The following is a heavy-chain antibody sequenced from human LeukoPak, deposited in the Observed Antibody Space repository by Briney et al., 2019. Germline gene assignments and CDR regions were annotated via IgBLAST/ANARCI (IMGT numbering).Heavy chain of an antibody. D-gene: IGHD6-13*01. CDR3: ARSGVGGVSSWSTNAFDI. Sequence: SETLSLTCTVSGGSISSYYWSWIRQPPGEGLEWIGYIYYSGSTNYNASLKSRVTISVDTSKNQFSLKLSSVTAADTAVYYCARSGVGGVSSWSTNAFDIWGQGTMVTVSS. CDR2: IYYSGST. J-gene: IGHJ3*02. CDR1: GGSISSYY. V-gene: IGHV4-59*01.